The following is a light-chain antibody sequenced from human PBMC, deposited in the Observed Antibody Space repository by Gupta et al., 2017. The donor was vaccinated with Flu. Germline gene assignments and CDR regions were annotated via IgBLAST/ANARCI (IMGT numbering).Light chain of an antibody. Sequence: KVTISCSGSSSNMGNNYVSWYQQLPGPAPELLIYENNKRPSGIPDRFSGSKSDTSATLGITGLQTGDEADYYCGTWDSSLSAWVFGGGTKLTVL. V-gene: IGLV1-51*02. CDR2: ENN. CDR1: SSNMGNNY. CDR3: GTWDSSLSAWV. J-gene: IGLJ3*02.